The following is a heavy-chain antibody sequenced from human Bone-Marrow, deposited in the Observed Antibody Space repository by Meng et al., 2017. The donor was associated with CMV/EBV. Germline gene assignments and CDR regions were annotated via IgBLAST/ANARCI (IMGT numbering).Heavy chain of an antibody. CDR2: INPNSGGT. D-gene: IGHD6-13*01. CDR1: GYTFTGYY. CDR3: ARGRRRYSSSWEGFDY. V-gene: IGHV1-2*02. J-gene: IGHJ4*02. Sequence: ASVKVFCKASGYTFTGYYMHWVRQAPGQGLEWMGWINPNSGGTNYAQKFQGRVTMTRDTSISTAYMELSRLRSDDTAVYYCARGRRRYSSSWEGFDYWGQGNLVTVSS.